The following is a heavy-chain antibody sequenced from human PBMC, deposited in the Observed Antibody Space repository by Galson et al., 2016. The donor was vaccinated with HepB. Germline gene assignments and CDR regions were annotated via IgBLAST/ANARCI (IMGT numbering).Heavy chain of an antibody. D-gene: IGHD3-22*01. CDR3: ARDPPRWGDYHSSGSFDH. J-gene: IGHJ4*02. Sequence: SLRLSCAVSGFTVSSNYMSWVRQPPGKGLEWVSGIYSGGRTDYADSVKGSFSISRDNSKNTLYLQVNSLRAEDTAVYYCARDPPRWGDYHSSGSFDHWGQGTLVTVSS. CDR1: GFTVSSNY. CDR2: IYSGGRT. V-gene: IGHV3-66*01.